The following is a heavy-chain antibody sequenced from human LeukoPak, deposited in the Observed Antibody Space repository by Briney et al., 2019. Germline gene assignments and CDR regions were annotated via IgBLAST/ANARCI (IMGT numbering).Heavy chain of an antibody. D-gene: IGHD3-3*01. V-gene: IGHV1-2*02. Sequence: ASVKVSCKASGYTFTGYYMHWVRQAPGQGLEWMGWINPNSGGTNYAQKFQGRVTMTRDTSISTAYMELSRLRSDDTAVYYRARGIKTHYDFWSGYYTGMLFDYWGQGTLVTVSP. CDR3: ARGIKTHYDFWSGYYTGMLFDY. CDR1: GYTFTGYY. CDR2: INPNSGGT. J-gene: IGHJ4*02.